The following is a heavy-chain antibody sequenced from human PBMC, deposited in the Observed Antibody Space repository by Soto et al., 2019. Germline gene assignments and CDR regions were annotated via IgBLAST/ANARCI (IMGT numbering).Heavy chain of an antibody. Sequence: PGESLKISGKASGYDFATHWIGGVRQLPVQGFEWMGIIYPVDSDTRYNPSFQGQLTISADQSITTTYLQWSSLSASDTAIYYCASGSRDCSGGCCYSHWGQGTLVTVSS. J-gene: IGHJ4*02. V-gene: IGHV5-51*01. CDR3: ASGSRDCSGGCCYSH. D-gene: IGHD2-15*01. CDR2: IYPVDSDT. CDR1: GYDFATHW.